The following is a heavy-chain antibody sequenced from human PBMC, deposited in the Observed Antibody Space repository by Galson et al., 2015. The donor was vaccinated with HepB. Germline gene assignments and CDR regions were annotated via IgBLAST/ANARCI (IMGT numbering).Heavy chain of an antibody. CDR3: AKDLEMFRGATVTTYPFDY. Sequence: SLRLSCAASGFTFSSYGMHWVRQAPGKGLEWVAVISYDGSNKYYADSVKGRFTISRDNSKNTLYLQMNSLRAEDTAVYYCAKDLEMFRGATVTTYPFDYWGQGTLVTVSS. V-gene: IGHV3-30*18. J-gene: IGHJ4*02. CDR1: GFTFSSYG. CDR2: ISYDGSNK. D-gene: IGHD4-17*01.